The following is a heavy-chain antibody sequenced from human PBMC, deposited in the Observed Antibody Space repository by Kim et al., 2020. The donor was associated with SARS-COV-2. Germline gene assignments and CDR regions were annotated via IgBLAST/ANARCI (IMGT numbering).Heavy chain of an antibody. CDR1: GFTFSSYW. CDR3: ARASGNSGYDSGYFDY. V-gene: IGHV3-74*01. Sequence: GGSLRLSCAASGFTFSSYWMHWVRQVPGKGMVWVSRINSDGSSTTYADSVKGRFTISRDNGKNTLYLQMNSLRAEDTAVYFCARASGNSGYDSGYFDYWGQGTLVTVSS. J-gene: IGHJ4*02. D-gene: IGHD5-12*01. CDR2: INSDGSST.